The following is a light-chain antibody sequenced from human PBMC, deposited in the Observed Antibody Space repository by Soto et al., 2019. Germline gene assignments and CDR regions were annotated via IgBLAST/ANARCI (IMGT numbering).Light chain of an antibody. CDR3: QQYDNSPLT. Sequence: EIVLTQSPGTLSLSPGERATLSCRASQRVSNNEIAWYQQKPGQAPRLLIYGASNRATGIADRFSGSGSGTDFTLTISRLEPEDFAVYYCQQYDNSPLTFGGGTKVDI. CDR2: GAS. J-gene: IGKJ4*01. V-gene: IGKV3-20*01. CDR1: QRVSNNE.